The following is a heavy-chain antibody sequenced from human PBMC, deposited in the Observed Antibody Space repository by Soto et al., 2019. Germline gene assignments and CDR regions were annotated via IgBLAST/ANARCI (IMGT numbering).Heavy chain of an antibody. CDR1: GGSFSGYY. Sequence: KPSETLSLTCAVYGGSFSGYYWSWVRQPPGKWLEWIAEINHSGSTNYNPSLKSRVTISVDTSKNYFSLKLSFVTAADTAVYYCARALPVSRYCISVDCPRSGMDVWGQGXTGTIS. J-gene: IGHJ6*02. D-gene: IGHD2-2*01. CDR3: ARALPVSRYCISVDCPRSGMDV. V-gene: IGHV4-34*01. CDR2: INHSGST.